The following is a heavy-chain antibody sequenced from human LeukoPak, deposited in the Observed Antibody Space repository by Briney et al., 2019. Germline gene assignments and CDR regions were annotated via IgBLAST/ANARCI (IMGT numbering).Heavy chain of an antibody. V-gene: IGHV1-8*01. CDR2: MNPNSGNT. CDR3: ARDQEGFDY. Sequence: ASVKVSCKASGYTFTSYDINWVRQATGQGLEWMGWMNPNSGNTGYAQKFQGRVTVTRDTSTSTVHMELSGLRSEDTAVYYCARDQEGFDYWGQGTLVTVSS. CDR1: GYTFTSYD. J-gene: IGHJ4*02.